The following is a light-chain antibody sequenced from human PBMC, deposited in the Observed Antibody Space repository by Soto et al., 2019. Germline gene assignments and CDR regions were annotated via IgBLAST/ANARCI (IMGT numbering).Light chain of an antibody. V-gene: IGLV1-51*01. CDR1: SSNIGGNS. J-gene: IGLJ1*01. CDR3: GSWDSSLSAYV. CDR2: DDN. Sequence: QSVMTQPPSVSXXXGQKVTISCSGSSSNIGGNSVSWYQQLPGTAPKLLIYDDNKRPSGIPDRFSGSKSGTSATLGITGFQTGDEADYYCGSWDSSLSAYVFGTGTKLTVL.